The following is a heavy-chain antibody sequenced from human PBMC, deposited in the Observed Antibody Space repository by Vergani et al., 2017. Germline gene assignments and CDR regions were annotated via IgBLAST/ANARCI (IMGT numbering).Heavy chain of an antibody. V-gene: IGHV4-4*07. J-gene: IGHJ6*03. D-gene: IGHD6-6*01. CDR1: GGSINKFY. Sequence: QMQLQESGPGLVKPSETLSLTCSVSGGSINKFYWAWVRQSAEKGLEWMGRIYSTGSTIYNPSLKTRLTMSVDTSKNQFSVELRSVTVADTGVYYCARDFVEYGSSQSYHNYYYMDVWGKGTTVTVSS. CDR2: IYSTGST. CDR3: ARDFVEYGSSQSYHNYYYMDV.